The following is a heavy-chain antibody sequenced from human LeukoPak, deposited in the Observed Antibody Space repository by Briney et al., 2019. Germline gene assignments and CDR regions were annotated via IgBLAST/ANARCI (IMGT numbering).Heavy chain of an antibody. CDR1: GGSIRSYY. J-gene: IGHJ4*02. V-gene: IGHV4-59*01. D-gene: IGHD4-23*01. CDR2: ISYSGYT. Sequence: PSETLSLTCTVSGGSIRSYYWSWIRQAPGKGLEWIGFISYSGYTSYSPSLKGRVAISVDPSKSQFSLRLSSMTAADTAIYYCARGRNDNGGMFFDSWAQGTLVTVSS. CDR3: ARGRNDNGGMFFDS.